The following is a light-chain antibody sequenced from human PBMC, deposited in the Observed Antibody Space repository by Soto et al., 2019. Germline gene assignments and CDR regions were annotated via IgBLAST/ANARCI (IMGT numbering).Light chain of an antibody. CDR1: QDIHTF. Sequence: AIQLTQSPSSVSASVGDRITITCRASQDIHTFLAWYQQKPGKAPQLLIYKASTLQSGVPSRFSGSGSGTDFTLTISSLQPEDFANYSCQQFYIFPVTFGQGTRLEIK. CDR2: KAS. CDR3: QQFYIFPVT. J-gene: IGKJ5*01. V-gene: IGKV1-13*02.